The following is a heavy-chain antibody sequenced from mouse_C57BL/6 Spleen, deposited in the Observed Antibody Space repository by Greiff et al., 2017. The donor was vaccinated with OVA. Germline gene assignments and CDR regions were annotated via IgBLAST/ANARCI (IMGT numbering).Heavy chain of an antibody. Sequence: EVQLQQSGPELVKPGASVKISCKASGYTFTDYYMNWVKQSHGKSLEWIGDINPNNGGTSYNQKFKGKATLTVDKSSSTAYMELRSLTSEDSAVYYCARCFYDYGYAMDYWGQGTSVTVSS. CDR3: ARCFYDYGYAMDY. V-gene: IGHV1-26*01. J-gene: IGHJ4*01. D-gene: IGHD2-4*01. CDR2: INPNNGGT. CDR1: GYTFTDYY.